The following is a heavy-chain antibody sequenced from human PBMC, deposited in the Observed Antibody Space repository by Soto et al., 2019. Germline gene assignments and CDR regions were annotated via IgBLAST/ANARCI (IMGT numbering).Heavy chain of an antibody. Sequence: ASVKVSCKASGYTFTDYNVHWVRQAPGQGLEWMGWVNPNTGGTNYAQKFQGRVTMTRDTSISTAYMELSRLRSDDTAVYYCARDRGSSSWYTFDYWGQGTLVTVS. CDR2: VNPNTGGT. J-gene: IGHJ4*02. CDR1: GYTFTDYN. D-gene: IGHD6-13*01. V-gene: IGHV1-2*02. CDR3: ARDRGSSSWYTFDY.